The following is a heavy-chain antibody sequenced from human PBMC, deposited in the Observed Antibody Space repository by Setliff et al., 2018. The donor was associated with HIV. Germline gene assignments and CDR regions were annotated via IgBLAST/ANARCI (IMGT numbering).Heavy chain of an antibody. D-gene: IGHD3-10*01. Sequence: ASVKVSCKASGGTFSNYGFAWVRQAPGQGLEWMGGIIPIFGSADYAQKFQGGVTISADESTSTVYLELSSLTSDDTAMYYCASKGDYYTSKTLDSWGQGTLVTVSS. J-gene: IGHJ4*02. CDR3: ASKGDYYTSKTLDS. CDR2: IIPIFGSA. V-gene: IGHV1-69*13. CDR1: GGTFSNYG.